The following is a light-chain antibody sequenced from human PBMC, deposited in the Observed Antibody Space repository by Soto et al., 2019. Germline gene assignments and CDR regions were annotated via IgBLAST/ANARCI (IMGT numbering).Light chain of an antibody. Sequence: QSALTQPASVSGSPGQSITISCTGTSSDIGGYIYVSWYQHHPGKAPKLLIYDVSNRPSGVSNRFSGSKSGNTASLTISGLQVEDEADYFCSTYTGSRTRFGGGTKVTVL. CDR2: DVS. CDR3: STYTGSRTR. J-gene: IGLJ2*01. V-gene: IGLV2-14*03. CDR1: SSDIGGYIY.